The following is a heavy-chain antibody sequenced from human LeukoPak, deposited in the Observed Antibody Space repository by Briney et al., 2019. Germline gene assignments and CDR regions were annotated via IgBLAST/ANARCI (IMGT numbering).Heavy chain of an antibody. CDR3: ARDCPGYSYGYPYYYYMDV. D-gene: IGHD5-18*01. CDR1: GGSISSSSYY. J-gene: IGHJ6*03. V-gene: IGHV4-39*07. CDR2: IYYSGST. Sequence: SETLSLTCSVSGGSISSSSYYWGWIRQPPGKGLERIGSIYYSGSTYYNPSLKSRVTISVDTSKNQFSLKLSSVTAADTAVYYCARDCPGYSYGYPYYYYMDVWGKGTTVTVSS.